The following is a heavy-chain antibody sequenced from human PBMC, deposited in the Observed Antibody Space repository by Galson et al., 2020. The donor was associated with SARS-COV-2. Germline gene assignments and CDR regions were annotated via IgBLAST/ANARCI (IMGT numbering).Heavy chain of an antibody. CDR2: ISPYNGNT. CDR1: GYTFTSYG. V-gene: IGHV1-18*01. CDR3: ARDRAYCSSTSCYGDYFDY. D-gene: IGHD2-2*01. J-gene: IGHJ4*02. Sequence: ASVKVSCKASGYTFTSYGISWVRQAPGQGLERMGWISPYNGNTNYAQKLQGRVTMTTDTSTSTAYMELRSLRSDDTAVYYCARDRAYCSSTSCYGDYFDYWGQGTLVTVSS.